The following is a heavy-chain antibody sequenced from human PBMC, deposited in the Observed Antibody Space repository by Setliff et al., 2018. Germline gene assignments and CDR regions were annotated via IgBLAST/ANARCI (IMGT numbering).Heavy chain of an antibody. CDR3: ARMSGFLYMDV. Sequence: SETLSLTCTVSGGSISSGGYYWSWIRQHPGKGLEWIGYIYYSGSTYYNPSLKSRVTISVDTSKNQFSLQLSSVTAADTAVYYCARMSGFLYMDVWGKGTPVTFSS. V-gene: IGHV4-31*03. D-gene: IGHD3-3*01. J-gene: IGHJ6*03. CDR1: GGSISSGGYY. CDR2: IYYSGST.